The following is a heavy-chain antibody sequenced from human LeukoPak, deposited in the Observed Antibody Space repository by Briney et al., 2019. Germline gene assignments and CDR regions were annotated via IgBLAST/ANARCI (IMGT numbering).Heavy chain of an antibody. CDR1: GFTFDDYA. Sequence: GGSLRLSCAASGFTFDDYAMHWVRQAPGKGLEWVSRISGSATNTYYADSVKGRFTISRDNSRNTLYLQMNSLRVEDTAVYYCAKAFTISGVVAYFDYWGQGTLVTVSS. D-gene: IGHD3-3*01. CDR2: ISGSATNT. V-gene: IGHV3-23*01. J-gene: IGHJ4*02. CDR3: AKAFTISGVVAYFDY.